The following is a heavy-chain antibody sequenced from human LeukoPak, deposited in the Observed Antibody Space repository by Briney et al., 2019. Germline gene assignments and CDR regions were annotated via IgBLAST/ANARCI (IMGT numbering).Heavy chain of an antibody. CDR1: GGTFSSYA. D-gene: IGHD2-21*02. J-gene: IGHJ4*02. Sequence: GASVKVSYKASGGTFSSYAISWVRQAPGQGLEWGGVIIPIFGTANYAQKFQGRVTITADESTSTAYMELSSLRSEDTAVYYCAKPSGASCGDDCYPGAFDYWCQGTLVTVSS. CDR3: AKPSGASCGDDCYPGAFDY. V-gene: IGHV1-69*13. CDR2: IIPIFGTA.